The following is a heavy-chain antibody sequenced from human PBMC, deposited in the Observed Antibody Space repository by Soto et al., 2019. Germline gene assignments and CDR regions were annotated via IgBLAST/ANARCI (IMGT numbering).Heavy chain of an antibody. J-gene: IGHJ4*02. D-gene: IGHD1-20*01. CDR1: GYTFTGYY. Sequence: QVQLVQSGAEVKKPGASVKVSCKASGYTFTGYYMHWVRQAPGQGLVWFGWINLNSGGTNDAQKCQGWVTMARDTTTSTAYLELSTLRSDDTAVYYCAGQLSPYTCFAYWGQGTRVTVSS. CDR2: INLNSGGT. CDR3: AGQLSPYTCFAY. V-gene: IGHV1-2*04.